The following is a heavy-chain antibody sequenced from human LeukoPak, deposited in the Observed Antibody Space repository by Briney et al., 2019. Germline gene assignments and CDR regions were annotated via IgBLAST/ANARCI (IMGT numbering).Heavy chain of an antibody. CDR3: ARSNYYDSYYDY. D-gene: IGHD3-22*01. CDR1: GFTFSSSA. Sequence: GGSLRLSCAASGFTFSSSAMGWVRQAPGKGLEWVSAISNNGGYTYYADSVQGRFTISRDNSKNTLCLQMNSLRAEDTAVYYCARSNYYDSYYDYWGQGTLVTVSS. CDR2: ISNNGGYT. J-gene: IGHJ4*02. V-gene: IGHV3-23*01.